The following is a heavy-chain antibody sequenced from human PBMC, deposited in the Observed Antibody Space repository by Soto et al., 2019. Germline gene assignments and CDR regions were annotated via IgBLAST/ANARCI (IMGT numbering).Heavy chain of an antibody. Sequence: SATLSLTCTVSGGSISSGDYSWSWVRQSPGKGLEWIGHIYNSGITYYNPSLKSRVVISIDTPRNQFSLRLNSLTAADRAVYFCARGVTVFGLVSRFWFDPWGQGTVVTVSS. D-gene: IGHD3-3*01. V-gene: IGHV4-30-4*01. CDR2: IYNSGIT. CDR1: GGSISSGDYS. J-gene: IGHJ5*02. CDR3: ARGVTVFGLVSRFWFDP.